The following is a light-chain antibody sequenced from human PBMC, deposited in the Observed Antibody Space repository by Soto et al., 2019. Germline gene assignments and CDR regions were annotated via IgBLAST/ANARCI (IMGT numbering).Light chain of an antibody. CDR1: SSDVGGYNY. CDR3: SSYTTNNTLVI. J-gene: IGLJ2*01. V-gene: IGLV2-14*01. Sequence: QSALTQPASVSESPGQSIIISCTGTSSDVGGYNYVSWYQQHPGKAPKLMIYDVSNRPSGVSNRFSGSKSGNTASLTISGLQAEDEADYYCSSYTTNNTLVIFGGGTKLTVL. CDR2: DVS.